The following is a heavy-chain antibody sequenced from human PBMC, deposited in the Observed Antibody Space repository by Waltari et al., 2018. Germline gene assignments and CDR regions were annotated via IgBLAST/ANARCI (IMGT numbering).Heavy chain of an antibody. J-gene: IGHJ4*02. CDR2: IRYDATDQ. V-gene: IGHV3-30*02. Sequence: QVQLVESGGGVVQPGGSLRLPCAASGFPFSDYAFTWVSQAPGKGLEWVALIRYDATDQYYADSVKGRFTISRDNSKNTLYLQMNSLRAEDTAVYYCAKLVRVGATVGFDYCGQGTLVTVSS. CDR3: AKLVRVGATVGFDY. CDR1: GFPFSDYA. D-gene: IGHD1-26*01.